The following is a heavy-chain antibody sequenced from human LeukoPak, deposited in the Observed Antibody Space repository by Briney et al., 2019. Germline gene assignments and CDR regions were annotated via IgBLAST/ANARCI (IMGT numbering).Heavy chain of an antibody. CDR3: ATETRAPHN. V-gene: IGHV3-7*01. J-gene: IGHJ4*02. CDR2: IKQDGSEK. Sequence: PGGSLRLSCAASGFTLSNFWMTWVRQAPGKGLGCVANIKQDGSEKYYVDSVKGRFTISRDNAKNSLYLQMNTLRADDTAIYYCATETRAPHNWGQGTLVTVSS. CDR1: GFTLSNFW.